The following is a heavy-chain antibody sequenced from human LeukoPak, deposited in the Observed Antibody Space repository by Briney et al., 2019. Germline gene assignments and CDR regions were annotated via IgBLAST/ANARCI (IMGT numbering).Heavy chain of an antibody. V-gene: IGHV1-69*05. CDR3: ARERIVGATTSLEAFDI. Sequence: GASVKVSCKASEYTFTRYAINWVRQAPGQGLEWMGGIIPIFGTANYAQKFQGRVTITTDESTSTAYMELSSLRSEDTAVYYCARERIVGATTSLEAFDIWGQGTMVTVSS. J-gene: IGHJ3*02. CDR1: EYTFTRYA. D-gene: IGHD1-26*01. CDR2: IIPIFGTA.